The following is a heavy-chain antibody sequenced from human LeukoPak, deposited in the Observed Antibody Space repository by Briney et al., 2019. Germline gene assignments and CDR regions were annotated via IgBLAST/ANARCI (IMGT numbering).Heavy chain of an antibody. V-gene: IGHV1-18*01. D-gene: IGHD3-22*01. Sequence: ASVKVSCKASGYTFTTYYISWVRQAPGQGLEWMGWISAYTGNTNYAQNFQGRVTMTTDTSTSTAYMELRSLRSDDTAVYYCARSGVGYFYDNSGYYPLDYWGQGTLVTVSS. CDR1: GYTFTTYY. CDR2: ISAYTGNT. CDR3: ARSGVGYFYDNSGYYPLDY. J-gene: IGHJ4*02.